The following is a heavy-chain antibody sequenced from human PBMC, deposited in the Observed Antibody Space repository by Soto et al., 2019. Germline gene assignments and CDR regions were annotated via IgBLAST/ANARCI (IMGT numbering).Heavy chain of an antibody. J-gene: IGHJ6*02. CDR2: INPSGGST. CDR1: GYTFTSYY. Sequence: QVQLVQSGAEVKKPGASVKVSCKASGYTFTSYYMHWVRQAPGQGLEWMGIINPSGGSTSYAQKFQGRVTMTRDTSTSTVYMELSSLRSKDTAVYYCARDLAGHGDFVPYYGMDVWGQGTTVTVSS. CDR3: ARDLAGHGDFVPYYGMDV. V-gene: IGHV1-46*01. D-gene: IGHD2-21*01.